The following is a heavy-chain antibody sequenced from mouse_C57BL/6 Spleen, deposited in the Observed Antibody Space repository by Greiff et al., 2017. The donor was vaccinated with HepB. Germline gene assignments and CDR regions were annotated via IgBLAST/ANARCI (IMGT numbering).Heavy chain of an antibody. J-gene: IGHJ1*03. V-gene: IGHV1-15*01. CDR2: IDPETGGT. Sequence: VKLMESGAELVRPGASVTLSCKASGYTFTDYEMHWVKQTPVHGLEWIGAIDPETGGTAYNQKFKGKAILTADKSSSTAYMELRSLTSEDSAVYYCTRKRITTVVASVYFDVWGTGTTVTVSS. CDR3: TRKRITTVVASVYFDV. CDR1: GYTFTDYE. D-gene: IGHD1-1*01.